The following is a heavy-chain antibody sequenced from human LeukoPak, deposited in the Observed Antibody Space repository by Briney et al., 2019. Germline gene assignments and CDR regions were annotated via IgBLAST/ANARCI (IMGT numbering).Heavy chain of an antibody. D-gene: IGHD3-10*01. J-gene: IGHJ4*02. CDR2: ISGSGGST. V-gene: IGHV3-23*01. CDR3: AKGSNKLLWFGELPPYDY. CDR1: GFTFSSYA. Sequence: PGGSLRLSCAASGFTFSSYAMSWVRQAPGKGLEWVSAISGSGGSTYYADSAKGRFTISRDNSKNTLYLQMNSLRAEDTAVYYCAKGSNKLLWFGELPPYDYWGQGTLVTVSS.